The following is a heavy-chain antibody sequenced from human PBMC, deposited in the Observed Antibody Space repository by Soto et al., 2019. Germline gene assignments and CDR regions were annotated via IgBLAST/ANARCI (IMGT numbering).Heavy chain of an antibody. CDR3: ARGLPELELPLDY. Sequence: QVQLQESGPGLVKPSQTLSLTCTVSGGSISSGGYYWSWIRQHPGKGLEWIWYIDYSGSTYYNPYLTSRVTISVDTSKNQFSLKLSSVTAADTAVYYCARGLPELELPLDYWGQGTLVTVSS. J-gene: IGHJ4*02. V-gene: IGHV4-31*03. D-gene: IGHD1-7*01. CDR1: GGSISSGGYY. CDR2: IDYSGST.